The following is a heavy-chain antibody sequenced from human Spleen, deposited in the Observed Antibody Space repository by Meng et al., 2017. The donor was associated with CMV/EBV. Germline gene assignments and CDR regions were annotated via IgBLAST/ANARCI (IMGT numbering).Heavy chain of an antibody. CDR2: IKSKTDGGTT. V-gene: IGHV3-15*01. D-gene: IGHD5-12*01. CDR1: GFTFSHAW. Sequence: VPVEVSRGGSERPGGSLILCCVGSGFTFSHAWMSWVRQAPGKGLEWLGRIKSKTDGGTTDYAAPVKGRFTISRDDSKNTLYLQMNSLKTEDTAVYYCTTDPGDSHAYYFDYWGQGTLVTVSS. CDR3: TTDPGDSHAYYFDY. J-gene: IGHJ4*02.